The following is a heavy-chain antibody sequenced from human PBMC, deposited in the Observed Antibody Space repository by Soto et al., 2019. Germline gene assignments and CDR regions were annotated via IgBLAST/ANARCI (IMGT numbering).Heavy chain of an antibody. D-gene: IGHD6-6*01. CDR3: AKERDLYEYSSSSGLDY. J-gene: IGHJ4*02. CDR2: ISWNSGSM. V-gene: IGHV3-9*01. CDR1: GFTFDGYA. Sequence: GGSLRLSCAASGFTFDGYAMHWVRQAPGKGLEWVSGISWNSGSMGYADSVKGRFTISRDNAKNSLYLQMNSLRAEDTALYYCAKERDLYEYSSSSGLDYWGQGTLVTVSS.